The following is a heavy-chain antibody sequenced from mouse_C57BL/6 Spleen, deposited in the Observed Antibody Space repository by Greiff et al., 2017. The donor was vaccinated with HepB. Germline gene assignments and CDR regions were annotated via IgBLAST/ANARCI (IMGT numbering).Heavy chain of an antibody. CDR1: GYTFTSYW. Sequence: QVQLQQPGAELVRPGSSVKLSCKASGYTFTSYWMHWVKQRPIQGLEWIGNIDPSDSETHYNQKFKDKATLTVDKSSSTAYMQLSSLTSEDSAVYYCARRYGSSLHYFDYWGQGTTLTVSS. V-gene: IGHV1-52*01. J-gene: IGHJ2*01. D-gene: IGHD1-1*01. CDR3: ARRYGSSLHYFDY. CDR2: IDPSDSET.